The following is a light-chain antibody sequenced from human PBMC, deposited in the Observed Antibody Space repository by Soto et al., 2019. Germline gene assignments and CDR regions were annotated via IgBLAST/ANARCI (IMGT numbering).Light chain of an antibody. Sequence: EVVMTQSPATLSVSPGERVTLSCRSSQSVAANLAWFQQKPGQGPRLLIYGASTRATGIPARFSGSGSETDFTLTVSSLRSEDSAVYYCQQYNYWPITFGQGTRLEIK. CDR1: QSVAAN. CDR2: GAS. V-gene: IGKV3-15*01. J-gene: IGKJ5*01. CDR3: QQYNYWPIT.